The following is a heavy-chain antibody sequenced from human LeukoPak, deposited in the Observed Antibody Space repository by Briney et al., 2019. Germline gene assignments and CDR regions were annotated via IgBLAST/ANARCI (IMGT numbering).Heavy chain of an antibody. Sequence: PSETLSLTCGVSGTSFTSYYWSWIRQTPGKGLEWIGGVNHNGYTNMNPSLKSRVTISVDTSKNQFSLMMTSVTAADTAVYFCARMTTGHDYWGQGTLVTVSS. J-gene: IGHJ4*02. CDR1: GTSFTSYY. CDR3: ARMTTGHDY. CDR2: VNHNGYT. D-gene: IGHD4-17*01. V-gene: IGHV4-34*01.